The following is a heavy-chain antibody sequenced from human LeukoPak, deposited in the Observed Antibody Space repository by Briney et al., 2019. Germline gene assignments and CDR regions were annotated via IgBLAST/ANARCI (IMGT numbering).Heavy chain of an antibody. CDR2: ISYDGSNK. J-gene: IGHJ4*02. V-gene: IGHV3-30*18. CDR3: AKDLRGYSYGDLIDY. D-gene: IGHD5-18*01. Sequence: GKSLRLSCAAPGFTFSSYGVHWVRQAPGKGQEWVAVISYDGSNKYYAASVKGRFTISRDNSKNTLYLQMNSLRAEDTAVYYCAKDLRGYSYGDLIDYWGQGTLVTVSS. CDR1: GFTFSSYG.